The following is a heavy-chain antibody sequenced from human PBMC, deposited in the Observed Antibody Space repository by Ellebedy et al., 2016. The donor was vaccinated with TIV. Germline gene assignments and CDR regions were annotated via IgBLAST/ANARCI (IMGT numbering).Heavy chain of an antibody. CDR3: TRARSSWEYFFDY. CDR2: IYYSGST. V-gene: IGHV4-59*12. CDR1: GGSISSYH. J-gene: IGHJ4*02. D-gene: IGHD6-13*01. Sequence: MPSETLSLTCSISGGSISSYHWSWIRQPPGKGLEWIGDIYYSGSTKNHTSLRGRVTISVATPKNQSSLKLSPVTAAETAFYYCTRARSSWEYFFDYWGQGALVTVSS.